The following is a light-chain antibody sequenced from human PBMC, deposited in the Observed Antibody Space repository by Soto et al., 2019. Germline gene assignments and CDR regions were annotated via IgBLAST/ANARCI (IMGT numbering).Light chain of an antibody. J-gene: IGLJ3*02. Sequence: QPVLTQPPSLSGTPGQRVTISCSESNSNIGRYSVNWYQHFPGTAPKILIYSDDERPSGVPDRFSGSKSGTSASLAISGLQSEDEAEYYCAAWDDNLNGPLFGGGTKVTVL. CDR3: AAWDDNLNGPL. V-gene: IGLV1-44*01. CDR2: SDD. CDR1: NSNIGRYS.